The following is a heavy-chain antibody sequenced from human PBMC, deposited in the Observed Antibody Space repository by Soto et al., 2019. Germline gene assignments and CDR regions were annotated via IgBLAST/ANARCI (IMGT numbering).Heavy chain of an antibody. CDR2: MNPYSANT. CDR1: GYTFTNYD. CDR3: ARDLAWGSGRDVVSEDWLDL. Sequence: ASVKVSCKASGYTFTNYDINWVRQATGQGLEWIGWMNPYSANTGYAQNFQGRVIMTRDKSIYTAYMEVRSLRSDDTAVYYCARDLAWGSGRDVVSEDWLDLWGQGTLVTVSS. J-gene: IGHJ5*02. V-gene: IGHV1-8*01. D-gene: IGHD3-10*01.